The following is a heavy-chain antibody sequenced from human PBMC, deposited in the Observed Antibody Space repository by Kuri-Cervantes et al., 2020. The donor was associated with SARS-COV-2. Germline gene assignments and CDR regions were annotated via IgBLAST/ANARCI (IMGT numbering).Heavy chain of an antibody. CDR1: GFTFSSYA. Sequence: GGSLRLSCAASGFTFSSYAMSWVRQAPGKGLEWVSAISGSGGSTYYADSVKGRFTISRDSSKNTLYLQMNSLRAEDTAVYYCANWRRRIAAAGPFDYWGQGTLVTVSS. J-gene: IGHJ4*02. CDR3: ANWRRRIAAAGPFDY. D-gene: IGHD6-13*01. CDR2: ISGSGGST. V-gene: IGHV3-23*01.